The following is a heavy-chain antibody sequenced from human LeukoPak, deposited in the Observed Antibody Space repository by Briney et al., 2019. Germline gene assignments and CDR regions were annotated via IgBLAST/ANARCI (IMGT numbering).Heavy chain of an antibody. CDR2: VDPEDGET. CDR3: ARAGGDYYDNSGYLYFDY. Sequence: ASVKVSCKVSGYTFTDYYMHWVQQAPGKGLEWMGLVDPEDGETIYAEKFQGRVTMTRDTSISTAYMELSRLRSDDTAVYYCARAGGDYYDNSGYLYFDYWGQGTQVTVSS. V-gene: IGHV1-69-2*01. J-gene: IGHJ4*02. D-gene: IGHD3-22*01. CDR1: GYTFTDYY.